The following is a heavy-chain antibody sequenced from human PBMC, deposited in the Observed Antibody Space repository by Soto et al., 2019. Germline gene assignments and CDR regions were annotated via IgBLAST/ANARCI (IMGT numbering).Heavy chain of an antibody. CDR1: GGTFSSYA. CDR3: ARAHWVIGTKDDYYYYGMDA. Sequence: QVQLVQSGAEVKKPGSSVKVSCKASGGTFSSYAISWVRQAPGQGLEWMGGIIPIFGTANYAQKFQGRVTLTADESTSTPSMGLSSLRSEDTAVYYCARAHWVIGTKDDYYYYGMDAWGHGTTVIVSS. D-gene: IGHD1-7*01. V-gene: IGHV1-69*01. CDR2: IIPIFGTA. J-gene: IGHJ6*02.